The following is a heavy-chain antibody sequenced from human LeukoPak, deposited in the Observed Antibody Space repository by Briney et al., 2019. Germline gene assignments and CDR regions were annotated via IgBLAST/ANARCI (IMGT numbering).Heavy chain of an antibody. V-gene: IGHV1-2*06. J-gene: IGHJ4*02. CDR1: GYTFTGYY. CDR2: INPNSGGT. D-gene: IGHD2-15*01. CDR3: ARTWRYCSGGSCYTCDY. Sequence: ASVKVSCKASGYTFTGYYMHWVRQAPGQGLEWVGRINPNSGGTNYAQKFQARVTMTRDTSISTAYMELSRLRSDDTAVYYCARTWRYCSGGSCYTCDYWGQGTLVTVSS.